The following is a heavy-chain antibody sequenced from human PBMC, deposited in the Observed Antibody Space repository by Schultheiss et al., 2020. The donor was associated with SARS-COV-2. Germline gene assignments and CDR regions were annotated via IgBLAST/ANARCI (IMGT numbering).Heavy chain of an antibody. D-gene: IGHD1-26*01. V-gene: IGHV3-30*03. Sequence: GGSLRLSCAASGFTFSNAWMSWVRQAPGKGLEWVTNISFDGGNKKYTNSVKGRFTVSRDNTKKTLYLQMNSLRSEDTAVYYCARVGPYYGMDVWGQGTTVTVSS. J-gene: IGHJ6*02. CDR3: ARVGPYYGMDV. CDR1: GFTFSNAW. CDR2: ISFDGGNK.